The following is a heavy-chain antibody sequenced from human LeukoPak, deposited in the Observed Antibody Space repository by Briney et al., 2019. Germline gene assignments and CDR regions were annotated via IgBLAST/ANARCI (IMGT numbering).Heavy chain of an antibody. J-gene: IGHJ6*02. CDR2: IRYDGSNK. CDR1: GFTFSSYG. V-gene: IGHV3-30*02. CDR3: AKMQLSYYYYYGMDV. D-gene: IGHD6-13*01. Sequence: PGGSLRLSCAASGFTFSSYGMHWVRQAPGKGLEWVAFIRYDGSNKYYADSVKGRFTISRDNSKNTLYLQMNSLRAEDTAVYYCAKMQLSYYYYYGMDVWGQGTTVTVSS.